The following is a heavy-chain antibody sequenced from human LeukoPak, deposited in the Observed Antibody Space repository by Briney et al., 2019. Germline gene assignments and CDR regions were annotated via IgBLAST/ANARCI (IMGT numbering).Heavy chain of an antibody. CDR3: AKEAPYMMDGMDV. V-gene: IGHV3-7*03. J-gene: IGHJ6*02. Sequence: PGGSLRLSCVGTGFTFNNYWMNWVRQAPGKGLEWVANIKEDESEIYYVDSVQGRFTISRDNAKNSLYLQMNSLRAEDTALYYCAKEAPYMMDGMDVWGQGTTVTVSS. D-gene: IGHD3-16*01. CDR1: GFTFNNYW. CDR2: IKEDESEI.